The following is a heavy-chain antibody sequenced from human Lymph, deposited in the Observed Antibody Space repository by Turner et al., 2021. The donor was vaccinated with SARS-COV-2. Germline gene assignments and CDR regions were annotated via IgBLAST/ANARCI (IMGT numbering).Heavy chain of an antibody. J-gene: IGHJ6*02. CDR3: ARDSGSKYYNYYGMDV. CDR2: ISYDGSNK. D-gene: IGHD4-4*01. V-gene: IGHV3-30-3*01. Sequence: QVQLVESGGGVVQPGRSLRLSCAASGFTFSSYAMHWVRQAPGKGLEWVALISYDGSNKYYADSVKGRFTISRDNSKNTLYVQMNSLRAEDTAVYYCARDSGSKYYNYYGMDVWGQGTTVTVSS. CDR1: GFTFSSYA.